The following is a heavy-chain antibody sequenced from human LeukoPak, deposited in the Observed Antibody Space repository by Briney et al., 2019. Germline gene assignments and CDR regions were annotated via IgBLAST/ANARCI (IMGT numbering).Heavy chain of an antibody. CDR1: GFTFSGSA. V-gene: IGHV3-73*01. D-gene: IGHD3-22*01. CDR3: TSTRDSSGYYNYYYYYGMDV. J-gene: IGHJ6*02. CDR2: IRSKANSYAT. Sequence: GGSLRPSCAASGFTFSGSAMHWVRQASGKGLEWVGRIRSKANSYATAYAASVKGRFTISRDDSKNTAYLQMNSLKTEDTAVYYCTSTRDSSGYYNYYYYYGMDVWGQGTTVTVSS.